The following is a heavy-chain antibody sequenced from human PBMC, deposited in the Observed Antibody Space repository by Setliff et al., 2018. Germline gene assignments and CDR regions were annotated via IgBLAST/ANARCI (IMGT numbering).Heavy chain of an antibody. Sequence: PGESLKLSYKASGYSFPSYWIGWVRQVPGKGLEWMGIIYPGDSHTRYSPSFQGQVTISADKSILTAFLQWTYLKASDSAMYYCARLGRNNSAPPGDYWGQGTLVTVSS. CDR3: ARLGRNNSAPPGDY. CDR2: IYPGDSHT. CDR1: GYSFPSYW. D-gene: IGHD6-25*01. J-gene: IGHJ4*02. V-gene: IGHV5-51*01.